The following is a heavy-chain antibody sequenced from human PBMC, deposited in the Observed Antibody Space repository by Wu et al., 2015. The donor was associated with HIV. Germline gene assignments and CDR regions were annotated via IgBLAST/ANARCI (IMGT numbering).Heavy chain of an antibody. Sequence: QVQLVQSGAEVKKPGSSVKVSCKASGGTFSSYAISWVRQAPGQGLEWMGGIIPIFGTANYAQKFQGRVTITADESTSTAYMELSSLRSEDTAVYYCARVGALSSSSDHAYYFDYWGQGTLVTVSS. J-gene: IGHJ4*02. CDR3: ARVGALSSSSDHAYYFDY. D-gene: IGHD6-6*01. CDR2: IIPIFGTA. V-gene: IGHV1-69*12. CDR1: GGTFSSYA.